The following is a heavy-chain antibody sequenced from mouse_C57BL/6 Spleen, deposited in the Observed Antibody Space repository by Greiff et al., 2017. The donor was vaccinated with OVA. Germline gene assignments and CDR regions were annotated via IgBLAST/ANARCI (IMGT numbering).Heavy chain of an antibody. CDR1: GYTFTSYT. CDR2: INPSSGYT. J-gene: IGHJ2*01. D-gene: IGHD2-4*01. Sequence: VQLHPSGAELARPGASVKMSCKASGYTFTSYTMHWVKQRPGQGLEWIGYINPSSGYTKYNQKFKDKATLTADKSSSTAYMQLSSLTSEDSAVYYCASGRYDYDFDYWGQGTTLTVSS. V-gene: IGHV1-4*01. CDR3: ASGRYDYDFDY.